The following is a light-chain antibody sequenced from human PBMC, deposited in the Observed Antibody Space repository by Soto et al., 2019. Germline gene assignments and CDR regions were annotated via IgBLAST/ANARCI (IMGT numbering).Light chain of an antibody. CDR1: QTVSSN. CDR3: QQYNNWPLT. J-gene: IGKJ4*01. Sequence: EIVMTQSPATLSVSPGERATLSCRASQTVSSNLAWYQQKPGQAPRVLIYGASTRATGIPARFSGSGSGTEFTLTICSLQSEDFAVYYCQQYNNWPLTFGGGTKVDIK. CDR2: GAS. V-gene: IGKV3-15*01.